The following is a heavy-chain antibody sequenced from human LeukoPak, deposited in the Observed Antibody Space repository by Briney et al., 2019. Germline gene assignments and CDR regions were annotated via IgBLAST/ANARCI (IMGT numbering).Heavy chain of an antibody. J-gene: IGHJ4*02. V-gene: IGHV3-30*02. CDR3: AKDQSGYSSGWYGPDY. D-gene: IGHD6-19*01. CDR1: GFTFSNYG. CDR2: IRYDGSNK. Sequence: GGSQRLSCAASGFTFSNYGMHWVRQAPGKGLEWVAFIRYDGSNKYYADSVKGRFTISRDNSKNTLYLQMDSLRAEDTAVYYCAKDQSGYSSGWYGPDYWGQGTLVTVSS.